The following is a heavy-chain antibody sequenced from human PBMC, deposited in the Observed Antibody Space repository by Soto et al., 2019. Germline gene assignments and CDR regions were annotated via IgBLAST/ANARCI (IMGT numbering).Heavy chain of an antibody. D-gene: IGHD1-26*01. V-gene: IGHV3-20*04. CDR3: VRGASLNFDY. CDR1: GFTFDDYG. CDR2: VNWNGGST. Sequence: AGGSLRLSCAASGFTFDDYGMSWARQAPGKGLEWVSGVNWNGGSTGYADSVKGRFTISRDNAKSSLYLQMNSLRAEDTAFYYCVRGASLNFDYWGQGTRVTVAS. J-gene: IGHJ4*02.